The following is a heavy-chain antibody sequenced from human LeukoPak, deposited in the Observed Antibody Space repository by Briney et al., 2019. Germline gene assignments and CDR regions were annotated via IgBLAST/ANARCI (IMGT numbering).Heavy chain of an antibody. V-gene: IGHV3-23*01. Sequence: GGSLRLSCAASRFTFSSYAMTWVRQPPGKGLEWVAAISGSGATTYYADFAKGRFSISRDNSENTLHLQMYSLGAEDTAVYYCAKQLGYCSDGSCYFPYWGQGTLVTVSS. J-gene: IGHJ4*02. CDR1: RFTFSSYA. CDR3: AKQLGYCSDGSCYFPY. CDR2: ISGSGATT. D-gene: IGHD2-15*01.